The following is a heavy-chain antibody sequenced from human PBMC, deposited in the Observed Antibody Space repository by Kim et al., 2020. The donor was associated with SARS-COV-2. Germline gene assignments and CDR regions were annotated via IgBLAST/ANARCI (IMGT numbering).Heavy chain of an antibody. D-gene: IGHD3-3*01. CDR2: IYYSGNS. J-gene: IGHJ5*02. CDR3: ARLALSGNGGRGRFDP. V-gene: IGHV4-39*02. CDR1: GNSIDNDEFF. Sequence: SETLSLTCTVSGNSIDNDEFFLGWARQPPGKGLEWIGSIYYSGNSYYNPSLKSRITMSVDTSKSYFFLMVRSVTAADTAVYYCARLALSGNGGRGRFDPWGQGTLVTVSS.